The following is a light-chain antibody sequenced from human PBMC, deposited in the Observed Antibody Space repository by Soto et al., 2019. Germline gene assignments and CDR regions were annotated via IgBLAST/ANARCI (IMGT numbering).Light chain of an antibody. CDR3: QKYSGALWT. Sequence: DIQMTQSPSSLSASVGDRVTFSCRASQGISTFLAWFQQKPGKVPKLLIYGASTLQSGVPSRFSGSGSGTDFTLTISSLQPEDVANYFCQKYSGALWTFGQGTKVEIK. V-gene: IGKV1-27*01. CDR1: QGISTF. CDR2: GAS. J-gene: IGKJ1*01.